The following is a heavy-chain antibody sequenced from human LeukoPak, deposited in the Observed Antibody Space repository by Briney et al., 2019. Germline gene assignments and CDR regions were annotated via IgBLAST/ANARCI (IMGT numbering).Heavy chain of an antibody. V-gene: IGHV3-30*02. CDR2: IWYDGSNK. Sequence: GGSLRLSCAASGFTFSSYGMHWVRQAPGKGLEWVAVIWYDGSNKYYADSVKGRFTISRDNSKNTLYLQMNSLRAEDTAVYYCAKVGGGHYYGMDVWGQGTTVTVSS. CDR1: GFTFSSYG. CDR3: AKVGGGHYYGMDV. J-gene: IGHJ6*02. D-gene: IGHD3-16*01.